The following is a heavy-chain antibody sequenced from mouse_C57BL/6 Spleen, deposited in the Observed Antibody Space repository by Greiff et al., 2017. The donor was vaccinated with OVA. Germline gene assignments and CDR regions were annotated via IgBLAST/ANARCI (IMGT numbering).Heavy chain of an antibody. Sequence: VQRVESGPGLVQPSQSLSITCTVSGFSLTSYGVHWVRQSPGKGLEWLGVIWSGGSTDYNADFISRLSISKDNSKSQVCCKMNSLQADDTAIYYCARWGDYDDYAMDYWGQGTSVTVSS. CDR2: IWSGGST. V-gene: IGHV2-2*01. CDR1: GFSLTSYG. CDR3: ARWGDYDDYAMDY. D-gene: IGHD2-4*01. J-gene: IGHJ4*01.